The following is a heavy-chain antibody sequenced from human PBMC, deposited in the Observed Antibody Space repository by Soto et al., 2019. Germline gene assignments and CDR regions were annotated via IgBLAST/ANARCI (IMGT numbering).Heavy chain of an antibody. J-gene: IGHJ4*02. Sequence: QVQLQESGPGLVKPSQTLSLTCTVSGGSISSGGYYWSWIRQHPGKGLEWIGYIYYSGSTYYNPSLKSRVTISVDTSKNQVSLKLSSVTAADTAVYYCARGGTVTPALFDYWGQGTLVTVSS. CDR2: IYYSGST. CDR3: ARGGTVTPALFDY. CDR1: GGSISSGGYY. V-gene: IGHV4-31*03. D-gene: IGHD4-17*01.